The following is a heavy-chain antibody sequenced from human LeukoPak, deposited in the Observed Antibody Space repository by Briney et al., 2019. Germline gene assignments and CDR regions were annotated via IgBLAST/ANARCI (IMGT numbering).Heavy chain of an antibody. Sequence: GGSLRLSCAASGFTFSSYWMSWVRQAPGKGLEWVGQISHDGSEKYYGDSVRGRFTFSRDNAKNSLYLQMNSLRAEDTAVYYCARDSSGTTFDYWAREPWSPSPQ. D-gene: IGHD1-7*01. CDR2: ISHDGSEK. CDR3: ARDSSGTTFDY. J-gene: IGHJ4*02. CDR1: GFTFSSYW. V-gene: IGHV3-7*01.